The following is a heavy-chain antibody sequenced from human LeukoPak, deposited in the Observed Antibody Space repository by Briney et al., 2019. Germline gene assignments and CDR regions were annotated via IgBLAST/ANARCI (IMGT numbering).Heavy chain of an antibody. CDR3: ARRYCSSTSCYASQYYYYYYYMDV. CDR2: INHSGST. Sequence: SETLSLTCAVYGGSFSGYYWSWIRQPPGKGLEWIGEINHSGSTNYNPSLKSRVTISVDTSKNQFPLKLSSVTVADTAVYYCARRYCSSTSCYASQYYYYYYYMDVWGKGTTVTVSS. J-gene: IGHJ6*03. CDR1: GGSFSGYY. D-gene: IGHD2-2*01. V-gene: IGHV4-34*01.